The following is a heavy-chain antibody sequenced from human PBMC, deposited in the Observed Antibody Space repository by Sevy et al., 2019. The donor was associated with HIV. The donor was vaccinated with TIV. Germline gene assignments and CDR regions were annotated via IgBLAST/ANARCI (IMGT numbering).Heavy chain of an antibody. CDR3: ARHCGSTSCSHAFDI. CDR1: GGSFSGYY. CDR2: IDHSGST. Sequence: SETLSLTCAVYGGSFSGYYWSWIRQPPGKGLEWIGEIDHSGSTNYNPSLKIRVTISVDTSKNQFSLKLSSVTAADTAVYYCARHCGSTSCSHAFDIWGQGTMVTVSS. D-gene: IGHD2-2*01. J-gene: IGHJ3*02. V-gene: IGHV4-34*01.